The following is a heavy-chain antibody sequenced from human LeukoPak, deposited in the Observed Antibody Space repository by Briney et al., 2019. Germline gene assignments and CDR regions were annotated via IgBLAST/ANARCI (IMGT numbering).Heavy chain of an antibody. CDR3: ARDSSQYSSGWYWGYYGMDV. CDR2: IIPIFGTA. J-gene: IGHJ6*02. Sequence: ASVKVSCKASGGTFSSYAISWVRQAPGQGLEWMGGIIPIFGTANYAQKFQGRVTITADESTSTAYMELSSLRSEDTAVYYCARDSSQYSSGWYWGYYGMDVWGQGTTVTVSS. CDR1: GGTFSSYA. D-gene: IGHD6-19*01. V-gene: IGHV1-69*13.